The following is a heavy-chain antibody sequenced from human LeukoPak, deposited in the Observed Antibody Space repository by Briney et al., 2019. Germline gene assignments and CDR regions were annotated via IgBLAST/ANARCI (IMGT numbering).Heavy chain of an antibody. CDR1: GFTFSSYA. V-gene: IGHV3-23*01. Sequence: GGSLRLSCAASGFTFSSYAMSWVRQAPGRGLEWVSAISGSGGSTYYADSVKGRSTISRDNSKNTLYLQMNSLRAEDTAVYYCAKDREAYGSGSYGDYWGQGTLVTVSS. CDR2: ISGSGGST. CDR3: AKDREAYGSGSYGDY. J-gene: IGHJ4*02. D-gene: IGHD3-10*01.